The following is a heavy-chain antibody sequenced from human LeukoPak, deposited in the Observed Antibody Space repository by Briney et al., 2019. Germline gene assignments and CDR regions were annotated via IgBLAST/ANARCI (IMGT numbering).Heavy chain of an antibody. CDR3: ARGYCSGGSCHAFDI. V-gene: IGHV1-69*04. CDR2: IIPILGIA. CDR1: GGTFSSYA. Sequence: ASVKVSCKASGGTFSSYAISWVRQAPGQGLEWMGRIIPILGIANYAQKFQGRVTITADKSTSTAYMELSSLRSEDTAVYYCARGYCSGGSCHAFDIWGQGTMVTVSS. J-gene: IGHJ3*02. D-gene: IGHD2-15*01.